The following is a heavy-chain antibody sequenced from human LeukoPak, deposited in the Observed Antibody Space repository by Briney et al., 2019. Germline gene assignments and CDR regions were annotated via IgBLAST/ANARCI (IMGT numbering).Heavy chain of an antibody. CDR1: GFTFSSYA. J-gene: IGHJ4*02. D-gene: IGHD5-12*01. Sequence: PGGSLRLSCAASGFTFSSYAMSWVRQAPGKGLEWVSAISGSGGSTYYADSVKGRFTISRDSSKNTLYLQMNSLRAEDTAVYYCAKDLSGYDYSSYFDYWGQGTLVTVSS. V-gene: IGHV3-23*01. CDR3: AKDLSGYDYSSYFDY. CDR2: ISGSGGST.